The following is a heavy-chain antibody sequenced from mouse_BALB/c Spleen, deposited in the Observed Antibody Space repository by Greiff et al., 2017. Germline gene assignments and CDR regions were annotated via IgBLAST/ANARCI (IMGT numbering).Heavy chain of an antibody. J-gene: IGHJ3*01. V-gene: IGHV3-6*02. CDR2: ISYDGSN. Sequence: EVKLQESGPGLVKPSQSLSLTCSVTGYSITSGYYWYLIRQFPGNKLEWRWYISYDGSNNYDPSLKNPISITRDTSKNQFFLKLNSVTTEATATYYCTSDGTSTGSFAYWGQGTSVTVSA. CDR1: GYSITSGYY. D-gene: IGHD3-1*01. CDR3: TSDGTSTGSFAY.